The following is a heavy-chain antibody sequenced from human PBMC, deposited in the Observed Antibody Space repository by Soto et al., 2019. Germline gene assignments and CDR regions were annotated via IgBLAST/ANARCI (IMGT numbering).Heavy chain of an antibody. J-gene: IGHJ4*02. CDR1: GGSFSGYY. CDR3: ARGPRDGYNLGIFVY. V-gene: IGHV4-34*01. D-gene: IGHD5-12*01. CDR2: INHSGST. Sequence: SETLSLTCAVYGGSFSGYYWSWIRQPPGKGLEWIGEINHSGSTNYNPSLKSRVTISVDTSKNQFSLKLSSVTAADTAVYYCARGPRDGYNLGIFVYWGQGTLVTVS.